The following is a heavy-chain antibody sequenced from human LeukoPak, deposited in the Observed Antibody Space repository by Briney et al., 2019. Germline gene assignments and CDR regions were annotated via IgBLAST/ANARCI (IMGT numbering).Heavy chain of an antibody. V-gene: IGHV5-51*01. D-gene: IGHD3-22*01. CDR1: GYSFTSYW. Sequence: GESLKISCQGSGYSFTSYWIGWVRQMPGKGLEWMGIIYPGDSDTRYSPSFQGQVTISADKSISTAYLQWSSLKASDTAMYYCARHLSGDSSGYYYGGNDYWGQGTLVTVS. CDR3: ARHLSGDSSGYYYGGNDY. CDR2: IYPGDSDT. J-gene: IGHJ4*02.